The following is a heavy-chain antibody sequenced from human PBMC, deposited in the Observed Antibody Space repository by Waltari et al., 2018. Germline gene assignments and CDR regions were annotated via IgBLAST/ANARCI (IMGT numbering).Heavy chain of an antibody. CDR1: GFPFSSYW. CDR3: AKGGGWLQDY. Sequence: EVQLVESGGGLAQPGGSLRLSCVASGFPFSSYWMPWVRQAPGKGLVWVSRINSDGSTTNYADSVKGRFTISRDNAKNTLYLQMNSLRAEDTAVYYCAKGGGWLQDYWGQGTLVTVSS. V-gene: IGHV3-74*01. D-gene: IGHD5-12*01. CDR2: INSDGSTT. J-gene: IGHJ4*02.